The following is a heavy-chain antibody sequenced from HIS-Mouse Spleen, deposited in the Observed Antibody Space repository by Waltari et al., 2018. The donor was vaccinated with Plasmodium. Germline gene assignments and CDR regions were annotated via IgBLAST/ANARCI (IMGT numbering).Heavy chain of an antibody. CDR1: GGSISSGGYY. CDR2: IYYSGST. CDR3: ARSIAATVTFYFDY. D-gene: IGHD6-13*01. V-gene: IGHV4-31*03. J-gene: IGHJ4*02. Sequence: QVQLQESGPGLVQPSQTLSLTCTFSGGSISSGGYYWSWIRQHPGKGLEWIGYIYYSGSTYYNPSLKSRVTISVDTSKNQFSLKLSSVTAADTAVYYCARSIAATVTFYFDYWGQGTLVTVSS.